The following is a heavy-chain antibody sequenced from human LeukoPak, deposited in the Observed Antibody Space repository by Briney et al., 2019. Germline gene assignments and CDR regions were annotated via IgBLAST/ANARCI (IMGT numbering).Heavy chain of an antibody. Sequence: SETLSLTCTVSGGSISSGSYYWSWIRQPAGKGLEWIGRIYTSGSTNYNPSLKSRVTISVDTSKNQFSLKLSSVTAADTAVYYCATGTVTTVAYWVQGTLVTVSS. CDR1: GGSISSGSYY. V-gene: IGHV4-61*02. D-gene: IGHD4-17*01. CDR2: IYTSGST. CDR3: ATGTVTTVAY. J-gene: IGHJ4*02.